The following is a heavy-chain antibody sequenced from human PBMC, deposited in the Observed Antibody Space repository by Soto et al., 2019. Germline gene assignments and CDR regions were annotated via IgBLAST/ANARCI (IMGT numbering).Heavy chain of an antibody. V-gene: IGHV3-23*01. CDR1: GFTFSRYA. Sequence: PGGSLRLPCAASGFTFSRYAMSWVRQAPWKGLEWVSAFSGSGGSTYYADSVKGRLTISRDNSKNTLYLQMNSLRAEDTAVYYCAKDRYSYGYQGSAEYYSYYGMDVCGQGTTVTVSS. D-gene: IGHD5-18*01. CDR2: FSGSGGST. J-gene: IGHJ6*02. CDR3: AKDRYSYGYQGSAEYYSYYGMDV.